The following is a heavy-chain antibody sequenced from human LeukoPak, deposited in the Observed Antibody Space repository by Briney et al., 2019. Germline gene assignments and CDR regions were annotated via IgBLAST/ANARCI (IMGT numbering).Heavy chain of an antibody. V-gene: IGHV3-30-3*01. J-gene: IGHJ4*02. Sequence: PGGSLRLSCAASGFSFNDYAMHWVRRAPGKGLEWVAVISFDGGNQYYADSVKGRFTISRDNSKKTLYLQMNSLRPEDTAVYYCTRDYDSTHFFDYWGQGTLATVSS. CDR2: ISFDGGNQ. CDR3: TRDYDSTHFFDY. D-gene: IGHD3-22*01. CDR1: GFSFNDYA.